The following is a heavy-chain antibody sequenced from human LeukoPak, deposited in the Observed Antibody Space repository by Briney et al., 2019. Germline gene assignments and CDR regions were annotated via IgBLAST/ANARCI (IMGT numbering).Heavy chain of an antibody. D-gene: IGHD2-8*01. CDR1: GVSISSYY. V-gene: IGHV4-59*08. CDR3: ARTPYYYFDY. Sequence: SETLSLTCTVSGVSISSYYWSWIRQPPGKGLEWIGYIYYSGSTNYNPSLKSRVTISVDTSKNQFSLKLSSVTAADTAVYYCARTPYYYFDYWGQGTLVTVSS. J-gene: IGHJ4*02. CDR2: IYYSGST.